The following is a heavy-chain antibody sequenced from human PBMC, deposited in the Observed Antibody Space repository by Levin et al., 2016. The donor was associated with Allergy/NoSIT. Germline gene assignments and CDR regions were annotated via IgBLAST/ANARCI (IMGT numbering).Heavy chain of an antibody. CDR1: GYTFIAYY. CDR3: AGGTNGTTGWYHP. CDR2: INPNTGAT. J-gene: IGHJ5*02. Sequence: ASVKVSCKASGYTFIAYYMHCVRQAPGQGPEWVGWINPNTGATNYAQKFQGRVRMTRDTSINTVYVELSNLKSDDTAMYYCAGGTNGTTGWYHPWGQGTLVTVSS. D-gene: IGHD1-1*01. V-gene: IGHV1-2*02.